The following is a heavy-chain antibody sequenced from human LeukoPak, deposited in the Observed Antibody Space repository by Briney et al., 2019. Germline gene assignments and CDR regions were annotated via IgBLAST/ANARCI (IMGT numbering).Heavy chain of an antibody. V-gene: IGHV4-59*11. CDR2: ISYIGST. Sequence: SETLSFTCAVSDDSFSSHYWTWIRQPPGKGLEWIGYISYIGSTNYNPSLKSRVTISIDTSKNQFSLKLTSVTAADTAVYYCARDLVTVTKGFDIWGQGTMVSVSS. CDR1: DDSFSSHY. D-gene: IGHD4-17*01. J-gene: IGHJ3*02. CDR3: ARDLVTVTKGFDI.